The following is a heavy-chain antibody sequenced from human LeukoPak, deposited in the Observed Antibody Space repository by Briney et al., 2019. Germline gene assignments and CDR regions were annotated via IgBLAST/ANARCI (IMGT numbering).Heavy chain of an antibody. D-gene: IGHD1-26*01. Sequence: GGSLRLSCAASGFTFTDYWMTWVRQVPGKGLEWVANIHKAGTESYYVDSVKGRFAISRDNAKNSLYLQLSSLRVDNTAVYYCARVGTWELQRVFDYWGQGTLVTVSS. CDR3: ARVGTWELQRVFDY. CDR2: IHKAGTES. V-gene: IGHV3-7*01. CDR1: GFTFTDYW. J-gene: IGHJ4*02.